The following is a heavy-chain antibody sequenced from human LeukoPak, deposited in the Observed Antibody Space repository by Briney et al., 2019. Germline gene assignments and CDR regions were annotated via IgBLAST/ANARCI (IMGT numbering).Heavy chain of an antibody. J-gene: IGHJ5*02. CDR1: GGSISGYC. V-gene: IGHV4-59*01. Sequence: SETLSLTCSVSGGSISGYCWTWIRQPPGKGLEWIGHISYTGKTKYNPSLKSRVTISVDTSKNQLSLNLSSVTAADTALYYCARDTGNYGGDWFDPWGQGTLVTVSS. CDR3: ARDTGNYGGDWFDP. CDR2: ISYTGKT. D-gene: IGHD1-7*01.